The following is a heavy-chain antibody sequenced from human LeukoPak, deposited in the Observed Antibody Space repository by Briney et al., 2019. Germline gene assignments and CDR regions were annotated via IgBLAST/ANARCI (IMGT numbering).Heavy chain of an antibody. Sequence: GGSLRLSCAASGFTFSSFEMSWVRQAPGKGLEWVSYISISGTTIYYADSAKGRFTISRDNAKNSLYLQMNSLRAEDTAVYYCAESITAAGYDYWGQGTLVTVSS. J-gene: IGHJ4*02. D-gene: IGHD6-13*01. CDR2: ISISGTTI. CDR1: GFTFSSFE. V-gene: IGHV3-48*03. CDR3: AESITAAGYDY.